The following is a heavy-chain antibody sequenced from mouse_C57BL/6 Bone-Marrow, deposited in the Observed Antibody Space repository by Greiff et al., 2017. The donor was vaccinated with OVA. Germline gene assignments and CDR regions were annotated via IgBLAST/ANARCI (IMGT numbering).Heavy chain of an antibody. CDR3: TTDGYYGYFDV. J-gene: IGHJ1*03. V-gene: IGHV14-4*01. Sequence: VHVKQSGAELVRPGASVKLSCTASGFNIKDDYMHWVKQRPEQGLEWIGWIDPENGDTEYASKFQGTATITADTSSNTAYLQLSSLTSEDTAVYYCTTDGYYGYFDVWGTGTTVTVSS. D-gene: IGHD2-3*01. CDR1: GFNIKDDY. CDR2: IDPENGDT.